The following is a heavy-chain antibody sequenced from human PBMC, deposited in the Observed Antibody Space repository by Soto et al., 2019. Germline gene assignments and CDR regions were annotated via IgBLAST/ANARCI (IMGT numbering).Heavy chain of an antibody. CDR3: AKVGPYIAARPDTVFDY. J-gene: IGHJ4*02. Sequence: QVQLVESGGGVVQPGRFLRLSCAASGFTFSSYGMHWVRQAPGKGLEWVAVISYDGSNKYYADSVKGRFTISRDNSKNTLYLQMNSLRAGDTAVYYCAKVGPYIAARPDTVFDYWGQGTLVTVSS. CDR2: ISYDGSNK. D-gene: IGHD6-6*01. V-gene: IGHV3-30*18. CDR1: GFTFSSYG.